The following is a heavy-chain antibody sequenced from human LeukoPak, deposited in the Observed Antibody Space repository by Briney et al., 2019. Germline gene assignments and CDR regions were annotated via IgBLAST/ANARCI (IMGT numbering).Heavy chain of an antibody. CDR2: IYWDDDK. CDR1: GIALGTSGAG. Sequence: SGPTLRPSTQTLTLTFSIYGIALGTSGAGVGWIHHPPRKALECLAIIYWDDDKRYSPSLKSRLTITKDTSKNQVVLTMTSMDPVDAATYYCAHWVITRGDAFDIWGQGTMVTVSS. V-gene: IGHV2-5*02. CDR3: AHWVITRGDAFDI. J-gene: IGHJ3*02. D-gene: IGHD2-21*01.